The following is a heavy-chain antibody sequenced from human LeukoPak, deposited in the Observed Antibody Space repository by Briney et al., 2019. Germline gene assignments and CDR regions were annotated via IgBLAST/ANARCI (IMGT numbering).Heavy chain of an antibody. CDR3: ARDNSVGDTAWWFDP. V-gene: IGHV1-46*01. D-gene: IGHD1-26*01. CDR1: GFTFSRYA. CDR2: INPNGGAT. J-gene: IGHJ5*02. Sequence: GGSLRLSCAASGFTFSRYAMHWARQAPGQGLEWMGIINPNGGATTYAQKFQGRLSLTRDMSTSTDYMELSSLRSEDTAVYYCARDNSVGDTAWWFDPWGQGTLVTVSS.